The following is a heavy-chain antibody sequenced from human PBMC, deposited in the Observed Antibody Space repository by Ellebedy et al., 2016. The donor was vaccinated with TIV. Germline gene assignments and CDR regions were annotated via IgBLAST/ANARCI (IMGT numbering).Heavy chain of an antibody. V-gene: IGHV1-2*04. CDR3: ARSSYYYDSSGYSYYFDY. CDR1: GYTFTGYY. J-gene: IGHJ4*02. Sequence: ASVKVSXXASGYTFTGYYMHWVRQAPGQGLEWMGWINPNSGGTNYAQKFQGWVTMTRDTSISTAYMELSRLRSDDTAVYYCARSSYYYDSSGYSYYFDYWGQGTLVTVSS. CDR2: INPNSGGT. D-gene: IGHD3-22*01.